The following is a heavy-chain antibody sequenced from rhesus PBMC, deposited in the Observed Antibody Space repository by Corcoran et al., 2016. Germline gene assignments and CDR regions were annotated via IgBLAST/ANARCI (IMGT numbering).Heavy chain of an antibody. CDR2: IGGSSGST. Sequence: QVQLQESGPGLVKPSETLSLTCAVSGYSISSGHGWGWIRPPPGKGLGWIGYIGGSSGSTNYNPSLKSRVTISKDTSKNQFSLKLSSVTAADTAVYYCARDDSGSYYSSKTFDYWGQGVLVTVSS. CDR1: GYSISSGHG. CDR3: ARDDSGSYYSSKTFDY. D-gene: IGHD3-16*01. V-gene: IGHV4-127*01. J-gene: IGHJ4*01.